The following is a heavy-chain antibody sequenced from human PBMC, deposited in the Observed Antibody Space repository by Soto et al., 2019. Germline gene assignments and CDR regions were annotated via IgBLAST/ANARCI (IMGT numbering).Heavy chain of an antibody. CDR3: ARAISGWNFDY. D-gene: IGHD6-19*01. J-gene: IGHJ4*02. Sequence: PSETLSLTCTVSGGSISSSSYYWGWIRQPPGKGLEWIGSIYYSGSTYYNPSLKSRVTISVDTSKNQFSLKLSSVTAADTAVYYCARAISGWNFDYWGQGTLVTVSS. V-gene: IGHV4-39*01. CDR2: IYYSGST. CDR1: GGSISSSSYY.